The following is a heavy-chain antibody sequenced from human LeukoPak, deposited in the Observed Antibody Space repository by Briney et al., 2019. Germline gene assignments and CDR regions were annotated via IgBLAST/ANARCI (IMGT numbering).Heavy chain of an antibody. CDR3: ARDRGGKDYYYGMDV. J-gene: IGHJ6*02. Sequence: GGSLRLSCAASGFTFSSYAMHWVRQAPGKGLEWVAVISYDGSNKYYADSVKGRFTISRDNSKNTLYLQMDSLRAEDTAVCYCARDRGGKDYYYGMDVWGQGTTVTVSS. V-gene: IGHV3-30-3*01. CDR1: GFTFSSYA. CDR2: ISYDGSNK. D-gene: IGHD3-10*01.